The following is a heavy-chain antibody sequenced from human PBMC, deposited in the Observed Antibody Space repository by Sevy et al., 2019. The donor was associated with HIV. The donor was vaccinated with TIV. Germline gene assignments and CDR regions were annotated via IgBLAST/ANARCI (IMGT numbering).Heavy chain of an antibody. CDR1: GYTLTELS. CDR3: ATLSIAVAGDFDY. Sequence: ASVKVSCKVSGYTLTELSMHWVRQAPGKGLEWMGGFDPEDGETIYAQKFQGRVTMTEDTSTDTAYMELISLRSEDTAVYYCATLSIAVAGDFDYWGQGTLVTVSS. J-gene: IGHJ4*02. CDR2: FDPEDGET. D-gene: IGHD6-19*01. V-gene: IGHV1-24*01.